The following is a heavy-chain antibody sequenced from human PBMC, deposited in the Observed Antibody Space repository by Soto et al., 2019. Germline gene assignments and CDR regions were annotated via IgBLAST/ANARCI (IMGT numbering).Heavy chain of an antibody. CDR3: ARDGPIYCSSTSCPLDY. CDR2: ISSSSSYI. V-gene: IGHV3-21*01. Sequence: GSLRLSCAASGFTFSSYSMNWVRQAPGKGLEWVSSISSSSSYIYYADSVKGRFTISRDNAKNSLYLQMNSLRAEDTAVYYCARDGPIYCSSTSCPLDYWGQGTLVTVSS. J-gene: IGHJ4*02. CDR1: GFTFSSYS. D-gene: IGHD2-2*01.